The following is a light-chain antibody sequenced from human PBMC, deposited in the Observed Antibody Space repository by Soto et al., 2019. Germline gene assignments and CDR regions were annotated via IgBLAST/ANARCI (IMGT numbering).Light chain of an antibody. CDR2: DAS. CDR3: QQRSVWPIT. CDR1: QSVSSY. V-gene: IGKV3-11*01. J-gene: IGKJ5*01. Sequence: EIVLTQSPATLSLSPGEGATLSCRASQSVSSYLAWYQQKPGQAPRLLIYDASSRATGVPARFSGSGSGTDFTLTISSLEPEDFAVYYCQQRSVWPITFGQGTRLEIK.